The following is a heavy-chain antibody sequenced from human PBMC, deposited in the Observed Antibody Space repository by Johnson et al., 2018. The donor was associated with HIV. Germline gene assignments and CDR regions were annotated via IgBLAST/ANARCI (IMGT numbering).Heavy chain of an antibody. V-gene: IGHV3-30*04. CDR1: GFTFSSYA. Sequence: QVQLVESGGGVVQPGRSLRLSCAASGFTFSSYAMHWVRQAPGKGLEWVAVISYDGRNKYYADSVKGRLTISRDNAKNSLYLQMNSLRAEDTALYYCARAVGGSYHDAFDSWGQGTMVTVSS. J-gene: IGHJ3*02. D-gene: IGHD1-26*01. CDR2: ISYDGRNK. CDR3: ARAVGGSYHDAFDS.